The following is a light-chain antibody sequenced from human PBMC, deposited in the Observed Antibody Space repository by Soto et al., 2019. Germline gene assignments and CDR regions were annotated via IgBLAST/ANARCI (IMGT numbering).Light chain of an antibody. V-gene: IGKV3-20*01. J-gene: IGKJ4*01. CDR3: QQYHLSPLT. Sequence: EIVLTQSPGALSAAPGETVSLSCRASEAINNNFVAWYQQRPGQVPRLLMYGASIRVSGVPDRISGRRSGTGFILNIARVEPEDSAVYFCQQYHLSPLTFGGGTQV. CDR1: EAINNNF. CDR2: GAS.